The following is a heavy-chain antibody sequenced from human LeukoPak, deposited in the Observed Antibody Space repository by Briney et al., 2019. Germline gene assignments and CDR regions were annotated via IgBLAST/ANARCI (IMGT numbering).Heavy chain of an antibody. J-gene: IGHJ4*02. V-gene: IGHV3-33*01. D-gene: IGHD6-13*01. CDR1: GFTFSTYG. CDR2: IWYDGSNK. CDR3: ARSTATGGIFDY. Sequence: GGSLRLSCAASGFTFSTYGMHWVRQAPGKGREGWAIIWYDGSNKYYADSVKGRFTISRDNSKNTLYLPMNSLTAEGTAVYYCARSTATGGIFDYWGQGTLVTVSS.